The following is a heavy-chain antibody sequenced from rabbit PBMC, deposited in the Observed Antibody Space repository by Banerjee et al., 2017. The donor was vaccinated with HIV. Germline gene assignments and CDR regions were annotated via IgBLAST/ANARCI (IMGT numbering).Heavy chain of an antibody. V-gene: IGHV1S40*01. CDR1: GFSFSIYYH. CDR3: ARSDYGDGSRLGL. Sequence: QSLEESGGDLVKPGASLTLTCTAPGFSFSIYYHMCWVRQAPGKGLEWIACIDTGSGSTWYASWAKGRFTISKTSSTVDLKMTSLTAADTATHFCARSDYGDGSRLGLWGPGTLVTVS. J-gene: IGHJ6*01. CDR2: IDTGSGST. D-gene: IGHD2-1*01.